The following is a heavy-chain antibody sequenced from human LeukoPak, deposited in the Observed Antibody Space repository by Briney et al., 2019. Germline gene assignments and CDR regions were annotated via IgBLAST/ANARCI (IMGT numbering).Heavy chain of an antibody. CDR3: ARAAGYCSGGSCYSRGNWFDP. V-gene: IGHV4-38-2*01. Sequence: SETLSLTCAVSAYSISSGYYWGWIRQPPGKGLEWIGSIYHSGSTYYNPSLKSRVTISVDTSKNQFSLKLSSVTAADTAVYYCARAAGYCSGGSCYSRGNWFDPWGQGTLVTVSS. D-gene: IGHD2-15*01. J-gene: IGHJ5*02. CDR2: IYHSGST. CDR1: AYSISSGYY.